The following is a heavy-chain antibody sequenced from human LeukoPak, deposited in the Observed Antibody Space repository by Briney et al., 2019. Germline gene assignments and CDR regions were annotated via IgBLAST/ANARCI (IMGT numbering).Heavy chain of an antibody. D-gene: IGHD5-18*01. Sequence: GGSLRLSCTASGFTFGDHAMSWVRQAPGKGLEWVGFIGSKGYGGTTEYAASVKGRFTISRDDSKGIAYLQMNSLKIEDTAVYCTRGPTQQWLYYGMDVWGQGTTVIVSS. V-gene: IGHV3-49*04. CDR3: TRGPTQQWLYYGMDV. CDR2: IGSKGYGGTT. CDR1: GFTFGDHA. J-gene: IGHJ6*02.